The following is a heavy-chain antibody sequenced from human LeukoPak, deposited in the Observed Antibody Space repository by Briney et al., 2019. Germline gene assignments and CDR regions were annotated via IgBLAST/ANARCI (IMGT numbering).Heavy chain of an antibody. CDR2: IRYDGSNK. Sequence: GGSLRLSCAASGFTFSNYGMHWVRQAPGKGLEWVTFIRYDGSNKYYADSVKGRFTISRDNSKNTLYLQMNSLRADDTAVYYCAKETREYFDYWGQGTLVTVSS. CDR3: AKETREYFDY. V-gene: IGHV3-30*02. J-gene: IGHJ4*02. CDR1: GFTFSNYG. D-gene: IGHD1-26*01.